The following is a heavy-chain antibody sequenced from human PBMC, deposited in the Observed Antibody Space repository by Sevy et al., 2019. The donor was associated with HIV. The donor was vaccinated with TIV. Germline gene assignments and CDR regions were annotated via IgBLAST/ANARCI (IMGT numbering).Heavy chain of an antibody. V-gene: IGHV3-7*01. J-gene: IGHJ4*02. CDR3: ARAQQVTMLVVIGGLYFDF. D-gene: IGHD3-22*01. Sequence: GGSLRLSCAASGFTFSSYWMTWVRQAPGKGLEWVANIKQDMSEKYYADSVKGRFTISRDNARNSLYLQMGSLRAEDTAAYYCARAQQVTMLVVIGGLYFDFWGQGTLVTVSS. CDR2: IKQDMSEK. CDR1: GFTFSSYW.